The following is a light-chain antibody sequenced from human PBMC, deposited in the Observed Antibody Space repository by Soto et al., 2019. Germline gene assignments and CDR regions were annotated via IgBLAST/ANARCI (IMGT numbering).Light chain of an antibody. CDR2: DVS. Sequence: DIPMTQSPSTLSASVGDRVIITCRASQSISSWLAWYQQKPGKAPKLLIYDVSNLESGVPSRFSGSGSGTEFTPTISSLQPDDFATYYCQQYNAYSLYTFGQGTKLEIK. CDR3: QQYNAYSLYT. V-gene: IGKV1-5*01. CDR1: QSISSW. J-gene: IGKJ2*01.